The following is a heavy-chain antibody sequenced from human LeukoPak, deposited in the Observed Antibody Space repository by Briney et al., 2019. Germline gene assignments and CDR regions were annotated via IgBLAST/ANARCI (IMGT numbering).Heavy chain of an antibody. J-gene: IGHJ5*02. CDR3: AICDGWLPTNT. CDR2: ISVSGGTT. V-gene: IGHV3-23*01. D-gene: IGHD3-9*01. CDR1: VFTISSYA. Sequence: SGGSLRLSSEASVFTISSYAICWVRQAPGKGLEWVSGISVSGGTTYYADSVKGRFTISRDDSKNTLYLQMNSLRAEDTAVYYCAICDGWLPTNTSGQGTLVTVSS.